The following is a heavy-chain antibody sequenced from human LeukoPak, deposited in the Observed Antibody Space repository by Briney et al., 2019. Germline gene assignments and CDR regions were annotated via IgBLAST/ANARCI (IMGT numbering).Heavy chain of an antibody. V-gene: IGHV3-23*01. CDR1: GFTFSSYA. Sequence: PGGSLRLSCAASGFTFSSYAMSWVRQAPGKGLEWVSAISGSGGSTYYADSVKGRFTISRDNSKNSLYLQINSLRVEDTAVYYCAKDLNWGGRWGQGTLVTVSS. J-gene: IGHJ4*02. D-gene: IGHD7-27*01. CDR2: ISGSGGST. CDR3: AKDLNWGGR.